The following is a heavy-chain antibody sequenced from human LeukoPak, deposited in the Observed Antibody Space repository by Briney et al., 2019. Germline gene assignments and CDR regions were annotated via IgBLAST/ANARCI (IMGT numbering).Heavy chain of an antibody. V-gene: IGHV4-59*01. CDR1: GGSISSYY. CDR3: AREVQSRYCINGICRPDYYNYMDV. D-gene: IGHD2-8*01. Sequence: PSETLSLTCTVSGGSISSYYWSWIRQPPGKGLEWIGYIYYSGSTNYNPSLKSRVIISVDTSKNQFSLKLSSVTAADTAVYYCAREVQSRYCINGICRPDYYNYMDVWGRGTTVTVSS. J-gene: IGHJ6*03. CDR2: IYYSGST.